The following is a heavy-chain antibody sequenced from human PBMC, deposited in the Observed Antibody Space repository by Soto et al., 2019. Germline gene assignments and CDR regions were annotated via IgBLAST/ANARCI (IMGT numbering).Heavy chain of an antibody. CDR2: INPNTGGT. Sequence: QVQLVQSGAEVKTPGASVRVSCKASGYTFNGYYIQWVRQAPGQGLEWMGWINPNTGGTNYAQNFQGRVTMNRDTSITTDYMELTRLRSDDTAVYYCARTEKFDPWGQGTLVTVSS. CDR1: GYTFNGYY. V-gene: IGHV1-2*02. J-gene: IGHJ5*02. CDR3: ARTEKFDP.